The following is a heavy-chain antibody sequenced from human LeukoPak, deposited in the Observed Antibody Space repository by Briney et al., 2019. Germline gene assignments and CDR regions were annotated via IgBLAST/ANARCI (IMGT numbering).Heavy chain of an antibody. CDR3: ARLALGYSYGWDYYYMDV. CDR1: GGSISSSNW. D-gene: IGHD5-18*01. V-gene: IGHV4-4*02. J-gene: IGHJ6*03. CDR2: INHSGST. Sequence: SETLSLTCAVSGGSISSSNWWSWVRQPPGKGLEWIGEINHSGSTNYNPSLKSRVTISVDTSKNQFSLKLSSVTAADTAVYYCARLALGYSYGWDYYYMDVWGKGTTVTVSS.